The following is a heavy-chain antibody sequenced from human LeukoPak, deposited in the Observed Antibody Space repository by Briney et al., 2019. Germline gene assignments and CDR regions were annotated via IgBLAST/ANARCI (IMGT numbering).Heavy chain of an antibody. J-gene: IGHJ4*02. CDR2: ISYDGSNK. Sequence: GGSLRLSCAASGFTFSSYGMHWVRQAPGKGLEWVAVISYDGSNKYYADSVKGRFTISRDNSKNTLYLQMNSLRAEDTAVYYCAKGSWGGDSSGLIDYWGQGTLVTVSS. D-gene: IGHD3-22*01. CDR1: GFTFSSYG. CDR3: AKGSWGGDSSGLIDY. V-gene: IGHV3-30*18.